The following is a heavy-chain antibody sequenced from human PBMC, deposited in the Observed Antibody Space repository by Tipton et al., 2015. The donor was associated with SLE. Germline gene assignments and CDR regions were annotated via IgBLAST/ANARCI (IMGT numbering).Heavy chain of an antibody. V-gene: IGHV4-59*01. CDR1: GGSISNYY. Sequence: TLSLTCSVSGGSISNYYWSWVRQPPGKGLEWIGYIYYTGNTNYNPSLKSRVTMSVDTSKNQFSLKLSSVTAADTAVYYCARVPLYYYYYMDVWGKGTTVTVSS. CDR2: IYYTGNT. CDR3: ARVPLYYYYYMDV. J-gene: IGHJ6*03.